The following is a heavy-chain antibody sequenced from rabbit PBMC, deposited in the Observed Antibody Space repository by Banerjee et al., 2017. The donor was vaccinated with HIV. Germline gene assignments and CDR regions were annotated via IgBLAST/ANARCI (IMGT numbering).Heavy chain of an antibody. J-gene: IGHJ4*01. CDR1: GFSLSNNYV. V-gene: IGHV1S47*01. CDR3: ARYDTYGGAGYANL. CDR2: IYTGSGST. Sequence: QEQLEESGGGLFQPGGSLALTRKASGFSLSNNYVMCWVRQAPGKGLEWIGCIYTGSGSTYYASWAKGRFTITRSTSLNTVTLQMTSLTAADTATYFCARYDTYGGAGYANLWGPGTLVTVS. D-gene: IGHD6-1*01.